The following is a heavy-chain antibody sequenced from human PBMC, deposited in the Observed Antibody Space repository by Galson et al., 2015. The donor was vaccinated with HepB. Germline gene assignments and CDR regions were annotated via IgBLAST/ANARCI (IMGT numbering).Heavy chain of an antibody. Sequence: SLRLSCAASGFTLDDFAMHWVRQAPGKGLEWVSGISWNSGTTGYAGSVKGRFTISRDNAKNSLYLQMNSLRTEDTALYYCAKMRDDGSGYYGTSGFDIWGQGTMVTVSS. D-gene: IGHD3-22*01. CDR1: GFTLDDFA. J-gene: IGHJ3*02. CDR3: AKMRDDGSGYYGTSGFDI. CDR2: ISWNSGTT. V-gene: IGHV3-9*01.